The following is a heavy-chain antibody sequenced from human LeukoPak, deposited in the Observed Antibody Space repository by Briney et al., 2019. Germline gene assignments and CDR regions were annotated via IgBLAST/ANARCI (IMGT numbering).Heavy chain of an antibody. V-gene: IGHV4-34*01. CDR1: GGSFSGYY. CDR2: IYHSGST. CDR3: ARGGTAFDI. Sequence: SETLSLTCAVYGGSFSGYYWSWIRQPPGKGLEWIGYIYHSGSTYYNPSLKSRVAISVDRSKNQFSLKLRSVTAADTALYYCARGGTAFDIWGQGTMVTVSS. J-gene: IGHJ3*02. D-gene: IGHD1-26*01.